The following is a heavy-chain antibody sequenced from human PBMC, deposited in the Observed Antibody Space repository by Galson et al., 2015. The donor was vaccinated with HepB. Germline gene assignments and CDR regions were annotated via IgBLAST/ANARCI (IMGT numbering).Heavy chain of an antibody. Sequence: SLRLSCAASGFTFSSYWMTWVRQAPGKGLEWVANINQDESEKYYVDSVKGRFTISRDNANKSLYLQMNSLRAEDTAVYYCARAGYSSDWYSGLAGYWGQGTLVTVSS. V-gene: IGHV3-7*01. CDR3: ARAGYSSDWYSGLAGY. CDR1: GFTFSSYW. CDR2: INQDESEK. D-gene: IGHD6-19*01. J-gene: IGHJ4*02.